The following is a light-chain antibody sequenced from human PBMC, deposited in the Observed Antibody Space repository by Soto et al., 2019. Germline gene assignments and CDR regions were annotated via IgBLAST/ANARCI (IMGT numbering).Light chain of an antibody. V-gene: IGLV2-14*01. J-gene: IGLJ2*01. CDR3: SSYTSRVV. Sequence: QSALTQPASVSGSPGQSITISCTGTSSDVGAYNYVSWYQQHPGKAPKVMIYEVTNRPSGVSNRFSGSKSGNTASLTISGLQAEDEADYYCSSYTSRVVFGGGTQLTVL. CDR2: EVT. CDR1: SSDVGAYNY.